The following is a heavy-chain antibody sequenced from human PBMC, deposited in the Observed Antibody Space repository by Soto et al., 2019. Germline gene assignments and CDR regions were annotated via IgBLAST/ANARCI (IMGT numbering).Heavy chain of an antibody. V-gene: IGHV3-23*01. CDR3: AKDFPPYDSSWGGDAFDI. CDR1: GFTFSSYA. D-gene: IGHD3-22*01. Sequence: EVQLLESGGGLVQPGGSLRLSCAASGFTFSSYAMSWVRQAPGKGLEWVSAISGSGGSTYYADSVKGRFTISRDNSKNTLYLQMNSLRAEDTAVYYCAKDFPPYDSSWGGDAFDIWGQGTMVTVSS. J-gene: IGHJ3*02. CDR2: ISGSGGST.